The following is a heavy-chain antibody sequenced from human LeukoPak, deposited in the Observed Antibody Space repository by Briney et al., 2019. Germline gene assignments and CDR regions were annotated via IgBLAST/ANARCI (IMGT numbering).Heavy chain of an antibody. CDR3: ARGSGPGVTTIDS. CDR2: VHADGET. D-gene: IGHD4-17*01. Sequence: GGSLRLSCATSGFAFSSYDMHWVRLATGKGLELVSAVHADGETFYSNSVRGRFTISRDNAKNSLNLHMNSLGVGDTAVYHCARGSGPGVTTIDSWGQGALVTVSS. CDR1: GFAFSSYD. V-gene: IGHV3-13*01. J-gene: IGHJ4*02.